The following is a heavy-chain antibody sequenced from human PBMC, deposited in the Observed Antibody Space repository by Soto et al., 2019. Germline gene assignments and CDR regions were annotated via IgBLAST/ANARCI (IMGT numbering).Heavy chain of an antibody. CDR2: IWYDGSNK. V-gene: IGHV3-33*01. Sequence: QVQLVESGGGVVQPGRSLRLSCAASGFTFSSYGMHWVRQAPGKGLEWVAVIWYDGSNKYYADSVKGRFTISRDNSKNTLYLQMNSLRAEGTAVYYCARERREKWLLHGGAFDIWGQGTMVTVSS. CDR3: ARERREKWLLHGGAFDI. J-gene: IGHJ3*02. CDR1: GFTFSSYG. D-gene: IGHD6-19*01.